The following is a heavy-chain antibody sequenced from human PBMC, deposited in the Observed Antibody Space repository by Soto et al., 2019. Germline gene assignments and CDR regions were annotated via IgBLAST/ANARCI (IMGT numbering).Heavy chain of an antibody. CDR3: ARGKVTMVRGVIFYYYGMDV. D-gene: IGHD3-10*01. V-gene: IGHV4-34*01. J-gene: IGHJ6*02. CDR2: INHSGSP. CDR1: GGSFSGYY. Sequence: SETLSLTCAVYGGSFSGYYWSWIRQPPGKGLEWIGEINHSGSPNYNPSLKSRVTISVDTSKNQFSLKLSSVTAADTAVYYCARGKVTMVRGVIFYYYGMDVWGQGTTVTVSS.